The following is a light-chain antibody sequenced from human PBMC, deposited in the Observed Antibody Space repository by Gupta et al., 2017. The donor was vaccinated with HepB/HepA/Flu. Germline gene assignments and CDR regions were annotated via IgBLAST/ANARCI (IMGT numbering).Light chain of an antibody. CDR2: GAS. V-gene: IGKV3-15*01. J-gene: IGKJ4*01. CDR3: QQYNNWPRLT. CDR1: QSVSSN. Sequence: EIVMTPSPATLSVSPGERATLSCRASQSVSSNLAWYQQKPGQAPRLLIYGASTRATGIPARFSGSGSGTEFTLTISSLQSEDFAVYDCQQYNNWPRLTFGGGTKVEIK.